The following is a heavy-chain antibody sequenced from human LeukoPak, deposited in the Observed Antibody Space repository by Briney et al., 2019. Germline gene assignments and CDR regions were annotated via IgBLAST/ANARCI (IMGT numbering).Heavy chain of an antibody. Sequence: GGSLRLSCSASGFTFTSHVTHWVRQAPGKGLQYVSGISMNVQTTYYAGSVKGRFTISRDSSKNTVYLQMNSLTAEDTAVYYCVREGLERRTNLDYWGQGTLVSVSS. D-gene: IGHD1-1*01. J-gene: IGHJ4*02. CDR3: VREGLERRTNLDY. CDR1: GFTFTSHV. V-gene: IGHV3-64D*06. CDR2: ISMNVQTT.